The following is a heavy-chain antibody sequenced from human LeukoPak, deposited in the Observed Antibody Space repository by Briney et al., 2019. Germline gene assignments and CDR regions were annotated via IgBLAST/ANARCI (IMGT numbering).Heavy chain of an antibody. Sequence: GGSLRLSYAASGFTVSSNYMSWVRQAPGKGLEWVSVIYSGGSTYYADSVKGRFTISRDNSKNTLYLQMNSLRAEDTAVYYCARYGSGSYDYWGQGTLVTVSS. D-gene: IGHD3-10*01. CDR3: ARYGSGSYDY. CDR2: IYSGGST. CDR1: GFTVSSNY. V-gene: IGHV3-53*01. J-gene: IGHJ4*02.